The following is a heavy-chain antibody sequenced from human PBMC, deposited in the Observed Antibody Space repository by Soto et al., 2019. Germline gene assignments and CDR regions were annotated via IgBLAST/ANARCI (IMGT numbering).Heavy chain of an antibody. D-gene: IGHD1-1*01. V-gene: IGHV3-23*01. Sequence: EVQLLESGGGLVQPGGSLRLSCAASGFTFSSYAMSWVRQAPGKGLEWVSAISGSGGSTYYADSVKGRFTISRDNSKRRLYVQMNSMRAEETAVEYYTKSEGGTFITSDYWGQGNLVTVS. CDR3: TKSEGGTFITSDY. CDR2: ISGSGGST. CDR1: GFTFSSYA. J-gene: IGHJ4*02.